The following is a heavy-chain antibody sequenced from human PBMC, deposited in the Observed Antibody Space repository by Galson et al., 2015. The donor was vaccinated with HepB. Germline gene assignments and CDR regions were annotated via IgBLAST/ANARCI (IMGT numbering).Heavy chain of an antibody. J-gene: IGHJ4*02. D-gene: IGHD3-3*01. Sequence: SCKVSGYTLTELSMHWVRQAPGKGLEWMGGFDPEDGETIYAQKFQGRVTMTEDTSTDTAYMELSSLRSEDTAVYYCATKNRETYYDFWSGYLFRDWGQGTLVTVSS. CDR3: ATKNRETYYDFWSGYLFRD. CDR2: FDPEDGET. CDR1: GYTLTELS. V-gene: IGHV1-24*01.